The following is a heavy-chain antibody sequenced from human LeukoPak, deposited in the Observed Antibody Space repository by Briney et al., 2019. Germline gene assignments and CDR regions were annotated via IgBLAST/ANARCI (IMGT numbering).Heavy chain of an antibody. D-gene: IGHD6-19*01. CDR3: AKCMAVADDTFDI. CDR2: ISGSGGST. Sequence: GGSLRLSCAASEFTFSSYAMSWVRQAPGRGLEWVSAISGSGGSTYYADSVKGRFTISRDNSKNTLYLHMNGLRAEDTAVYYCAKCMAVADDTFDIWGQGTTVTVSS. CDR1: EFTFSSYA. V-gene: IGHV3-23*01. J-gene: IGHJ3*02.